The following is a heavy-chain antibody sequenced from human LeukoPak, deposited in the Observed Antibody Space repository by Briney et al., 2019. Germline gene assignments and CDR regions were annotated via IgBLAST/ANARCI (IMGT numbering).Heavy chain of an antibody. D-gene: IGHD6-19*01. CDR2: ISAYNGNT. Sequence: HRASVKVSCKAPGYTFTSYGISWVRQAPGQGLEWMGWISAYNGNTNYAQKLQGRVTMTTDTSTSTAYMELRSLRSDDTAVYYCARGPVIAVAGTYYYYGMDVWGQGTTVTVSS. CDR3: ARGPVIAVAGTYYYYGMDV. V-gene: IGHV1-18*01. J-gene: IGHJ6*02. CDR1: GYTFTSYG.